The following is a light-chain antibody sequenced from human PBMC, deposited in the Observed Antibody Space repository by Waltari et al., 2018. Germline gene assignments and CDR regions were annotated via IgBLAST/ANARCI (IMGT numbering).Light chain of an antibody. CDR1: SLRSYY. J-gene: IGLJ2*01. CDR3: NSRDSSGNQV. CDR2: GKN. V-gene: IGLV3-19*01. Sequence: SSELTQDPAVSVALGQTVRITCQGDSLRSYYASWYQQKPGQAPVLVIYGKNNRPSGIPDRFSGSSSGNTAYLTITGAQAEDEADYYCNSRDSSGNQVFGGGTKLTVL.